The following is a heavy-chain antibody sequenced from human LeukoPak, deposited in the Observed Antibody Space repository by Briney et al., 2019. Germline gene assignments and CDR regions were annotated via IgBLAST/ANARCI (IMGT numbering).Heavy chain of an antibody. CDR2: INHSGST. V-gene: IGHV4-34*01. Sequence: SETLSLTCAVYGGSFSGHYWSWIRQPPGKGLEWIGEINHSGSTSYNPSLKSRVTISVDTSKNQFSLKLSSVTAADTTVYYCARTRVVVVVATINDAFDIWGQGTMVTVSS. J-gene: IGHJ3*02. CDR3: ARTRVVVVVATINDAFDI. CDR1: GGSFSGHY. D-gene: IGHD2-15*01.